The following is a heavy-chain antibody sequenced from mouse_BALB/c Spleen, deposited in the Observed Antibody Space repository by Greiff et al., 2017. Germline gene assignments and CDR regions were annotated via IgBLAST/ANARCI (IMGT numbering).Heavy chain of an antibody. Sequence: EVQGVESGGGLVKPGGSLKLSCAASGFTFSSYAMSWVRQTPEKRLEWVASISSGGSTYYPDSVKGRFTISRDNARNILYLQMSSLRSDDTAMYYFARSPDGYSREGYAMDYWGQGTSVTVSS. CDR3: ARSPDGYSREGYAMDY. CDR2: ISSGGST. CDR1: GFTFSSYA. J-gene: IGHJ4*01. D-gene: IGHD2-3*01. V-gene: IGHV5-6-5*01.